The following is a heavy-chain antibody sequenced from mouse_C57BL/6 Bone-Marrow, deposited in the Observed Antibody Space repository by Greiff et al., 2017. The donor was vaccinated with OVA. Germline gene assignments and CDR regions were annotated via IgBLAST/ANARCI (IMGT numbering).Heavy chain of an antibody. V-gene: IGHV1-26*01. CDR2: INPNNGGT. D-gene: IGHD2-3*01. CDR3: ARARDGYYSWFAY. J-gene: IGHJ3*01. Sequence: VQLKQSGPELVKPGASVKISCKASGYTFTDYYMNWVKQSHGQSLEWIGDINPNNGGTSYNQKFKGKATLTVDKSSSTAYMELRSLTSEDSAVYYCARARDGYYSWFAYWGQGTLVTVSA. CDR1: GYTFTDYY.